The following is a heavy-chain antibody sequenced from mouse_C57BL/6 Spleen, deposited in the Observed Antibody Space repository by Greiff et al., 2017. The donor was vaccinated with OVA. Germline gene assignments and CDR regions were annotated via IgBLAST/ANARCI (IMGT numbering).Heavy chain of an antibody. CDR1: GFTFSDYG. CDR2: ISSGSSTI. Sequence: EVMVVESGGGLVKPGGSLKLSCAASGFTFSDYGMHWVRQAPEKGLEWVAYISSGSSTIYYADTVKGRFTISRDNAKNTLFLQMTRLRSEDAAMYYCARGSYDYAWFAYWGQGTLVTVSA. V-gene: IGHV5-17*01. J-gene: IGHJ3*01. D-gene: IGHD2-4*01. CDR3: ARGSYDYAWFAY.